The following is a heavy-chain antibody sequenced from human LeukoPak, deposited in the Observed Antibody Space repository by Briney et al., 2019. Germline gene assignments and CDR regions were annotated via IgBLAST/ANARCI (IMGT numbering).Heavy chain of an antibody. CDR2: IIPIFGTA. J-gene: IGHJ6*03. CDR1: GGTFSSYA. CDR3: ARVPLYCSGGSCYVGDYYYYYMDV. V-gene: IGHV1-69*06. Sequence: ASVKVSCKASGGTFSSYAISWVRQAPGQGLEWMGGIIPIFGTANYAQKFQGRVTITADKSTSTAYIELSSLRSEDTAVYYCARVPLYCSGGSCYVGDYYYYYMDVWGKGTTVTVSS. D-gene: IGHD2-15*01.